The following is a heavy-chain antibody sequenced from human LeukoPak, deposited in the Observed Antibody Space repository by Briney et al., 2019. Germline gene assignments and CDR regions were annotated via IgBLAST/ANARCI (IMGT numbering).Heavy chain of an antibody. J-gene: IGHJ4*02. Sequence: PSETLSLTCTVSGSMYNYYWSWIRQPPGKGLEWIGYIHYYGNTNYNPSLKSRVTMSLDTSKSQVSLSLTSVTAADTAVYYCARHISSGGTYAHFDYWGQGTLVTVSS. CDR1: GSMYNYY. CDR3: ARHISSGGTYAHFDY. D-gene: IGHD1-26*01. V-gene: IGHV4-59*08. CDR2: IHYYGNT.